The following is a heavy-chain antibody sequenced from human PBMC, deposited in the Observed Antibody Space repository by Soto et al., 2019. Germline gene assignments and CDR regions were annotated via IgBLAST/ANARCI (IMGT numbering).Heavy chain of an antibody. Sequence: GASVKVSCKASGYTLTGYYMHWVRQAPGQGLEWMGWINPNSGGTNYAQKFQGWVTMTRDTSISTAYMELSRLRSDDTAVYYCARQGSYYESSGHPNTIFDYWGQGALVTVSS. V-gene: IGHV1-2*04. J-gene: IGHJ4*02. CDR2: INPNSGGT. CDR3: ARQGSYYESSGHPNTIFDY. CDR1: GYTLTGYY. D-gene: IGHD3-22*01.